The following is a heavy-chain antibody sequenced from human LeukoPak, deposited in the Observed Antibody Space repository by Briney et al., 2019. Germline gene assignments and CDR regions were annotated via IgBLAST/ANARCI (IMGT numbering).Heavy chain of an antibody. CDR1: GGSISSGSYY. Sequence: SETLSLTCTVSGGSISSGSYYWSWIRQPAGKGLEWIGRIYTSGSTNYNPSLKSRVTISVDTSKNQFSLKLSSVTAADTAVYYCARDHARYYYGSGSYYNVPFLDSWGQGTLVTVSS. CDR2: IYTSGST. V-gene: IGHV4-61*02. J-gene: IGHJ4*02. CDR3: ARDHARYYYGSGSYYNVPFLDS. D-gene: IGHD3-10*01.